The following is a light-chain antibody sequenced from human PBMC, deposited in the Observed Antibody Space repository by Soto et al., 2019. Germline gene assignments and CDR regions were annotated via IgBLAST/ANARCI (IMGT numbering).Light chain of an antibody. Sequence: EILLTQSPDALSLCPGERVSLSCRASRPVFRQYIAWYHQKPGQAPRLLIHDAVSRATGIPDRFSGSDSASGTDFTLFINRLEPDDCGIFYCQQNGRSPTFGPGTKVDIK. CDR3: QQNGRSPT. J-gene: IGKJ3*01. V-gene: IGKV3-20*01. CDR2: DAV. CDR1: RPVFRQY.